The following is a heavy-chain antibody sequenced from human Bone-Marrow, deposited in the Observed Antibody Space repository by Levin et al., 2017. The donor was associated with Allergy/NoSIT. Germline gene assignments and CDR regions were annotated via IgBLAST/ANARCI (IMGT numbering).Heavy chain of an antibody. CDR1: GFTFSSYS. CDR3: ARDGKGAYYDFWSGYYTSDYYYYGMDV. V-gene: IGHV3-21*01. Sequence: SCAASGFTFSSYSMNWVRQAPGKGLEWVSSISSSSSYIYYADSVKGRFTISRDNAKNSLYLQMNSLRAEDTAVYYCARDGKGAYYDFWSGYYTSDYYYYGMDVWGQGTTVTVSS. CDR2: ISSSSSYI. D-gene: IGHD3-3*01. J-gene: IGHJ6*02.